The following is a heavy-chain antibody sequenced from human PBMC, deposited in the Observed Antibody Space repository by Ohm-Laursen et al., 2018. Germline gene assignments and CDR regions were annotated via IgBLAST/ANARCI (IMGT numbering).Heavy chain of an antibody. V-gene: IGHV4-4*07. Sequence: SETLSLTCFVSGGSISTYYWSWIRQSAGKGLEWIGRIHASGSTNYNPSLKSRVSLSHDTSKNQFSLKLSSVTAADTAVYYCARGFSGWWGRIDYWGQGILVTVSS. CDR2: IHASGST. CDR3: ARGFSGWWGRIDY. CDR1: GGSISTYY. J-gene: IGHJ4*02. D-gene: IGHD6-19*01.